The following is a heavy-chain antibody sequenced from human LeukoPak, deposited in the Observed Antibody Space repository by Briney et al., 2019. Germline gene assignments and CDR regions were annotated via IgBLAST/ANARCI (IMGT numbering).Heavy chain of an antibody. V-gene: IGHV3-23*01. CDR2: ISGSGGRT. CDR1: GFTFSSYA. J-gene: IGHJ4*02. Sequence: RGSLRLSCAASGFTFSSYAMSWVRQAPGKGLEWVSAISGSGGRTYYADSVKGRFTISRDNSKNTLYLQMNSLRAEDTAVYYCAKLGNSNPLRLPFDYWGQGTLVTVSS. D-gene: IGHD4-23*01. CDR3: AKLGNSNPLRLPFDY.